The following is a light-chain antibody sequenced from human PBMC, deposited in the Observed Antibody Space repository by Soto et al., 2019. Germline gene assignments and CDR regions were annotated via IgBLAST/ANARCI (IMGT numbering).Light chain of an antibody. CDR2: DVS. CDR1: SSDVGGYNY. Sequence: QSALTQPASVSGSPGQSITISCTGTSSDVGGYNYVSWYQQHPGKAPKLMIYDVSNRPSGVSNRFSGSKSGNTASLTISGLHAADEADYYISSFTSSSALKVFDGGTKLTVL. V-gene: IGLV2-14*01. CDR3: SSFTSSSALKV. J-gene: IGLJ2*01.